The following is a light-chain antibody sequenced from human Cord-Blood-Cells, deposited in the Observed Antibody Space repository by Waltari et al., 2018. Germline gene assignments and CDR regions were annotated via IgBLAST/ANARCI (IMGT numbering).Light chain of an antibody. CDR3: AAWDDSLSGPV. V-gene: IGLV1-47*01. CDR2: RNN. CDR1: SSNIGSNY. Sequence: QSVLTQPPSASGTPGPRVTISCSGSSSNIGSNYVYWYQQLPGPAPKLLIYRNNQRPSGVPDRFSGSKSGTSASLAISGLRSEDEADYYCAAWDDSLSGPVFGGGTKLTVL. J-gene: IGLJ3*02.